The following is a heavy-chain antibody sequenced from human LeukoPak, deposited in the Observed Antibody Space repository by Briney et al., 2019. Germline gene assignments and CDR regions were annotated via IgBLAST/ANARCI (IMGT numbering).Heavy chain of an antibody. J-gene: IGHJ6*03. CDR3: ARDFGSYGSGSYYYYYMDV. V-gene: IGHV1-18*01. D-gene: IGHD3-10*01. CDR2: ISAYIGNT. CDR1: GYTFTSYG. Sequence: ASVKVSCKASGYTFTSYGISWVRQAPGQGLEWMGWISAYIGNTNYAQKLQGRVTMNTDTSTSTAYMELRSLRSDDTAVYYCARDFGSYGSGSYYYYYMDVWGKGTTVTISS.